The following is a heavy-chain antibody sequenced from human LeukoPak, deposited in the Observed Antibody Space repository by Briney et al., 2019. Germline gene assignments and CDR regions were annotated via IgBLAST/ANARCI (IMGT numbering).Heavy chain of an antibody. CDR1: GGSISSYY. D-gene: IGHD1/OR15-1a*01. Sequence: NPSETLSPTCTVSGGSISSYYWSWIRQPPGKGLEWIGYIYYSGSTNYNPSLKSRVTISVDTSKNQFSLKLSSVTAADTAVYYCAKSRYNWNSDAFDIWGQGTMVTVSS. J-gene: IGHJ3*02. V-gene: IGHV4-59*01. CDR2: IYYSGST. CDR3: AKSRYNWNSDAFDI.